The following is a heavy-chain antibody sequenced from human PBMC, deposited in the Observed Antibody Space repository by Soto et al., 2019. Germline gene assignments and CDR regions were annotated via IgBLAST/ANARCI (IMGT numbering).Heavy chain of an antibody. CDR1: GGSFSGYY. Sequence: KPSETLSLTCAVYGGSFSGYYWSWIRQPPGKGLEWIGEINHSGSTNYNPSLKSRVTISVDTSKNQFSLKLSSVTAADTAVYYCGGNFWSGSYYYYGMDVWGQGTTVTVSS. J-gene: IGHJ6*02. V-gene: IGHV4-34*01. CDR3: GGNFWSGSYYYYGMDV. CDR2: INHSGST. D-gene: IGHD3-3*01.